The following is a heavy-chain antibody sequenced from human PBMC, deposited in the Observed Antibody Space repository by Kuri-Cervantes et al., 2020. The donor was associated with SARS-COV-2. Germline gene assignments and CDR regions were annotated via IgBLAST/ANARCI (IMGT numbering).Heavy chain of an antibody. V-gene: IGHV1-3*01. CDR2: INAGNGNT. Sequence: ASVKVSCKASGYTFTSYAMHWVRQAPGQRLEWMGWINAGNGNTKYSQKFQGRVTITRDTSASTAYMELSSLRSEDTAVYYCARDPRFLEWFGDYYYYYYMDVWGKGTTVTVSS. CDR3: ARDPRFLEWFGDYYYYYYMDV. J-gene: IGHJ6*03. CDR1: GYTFTSYA. D-gene: IGHD3-3*01.